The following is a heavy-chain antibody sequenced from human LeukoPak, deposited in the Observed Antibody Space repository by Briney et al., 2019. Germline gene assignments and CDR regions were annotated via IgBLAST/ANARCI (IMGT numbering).Heavy chain of an antibody. J-gene: IGHJ4*02. CDR2: IYPRDGST. Sequence: ASVKVSCKASGNTFTSNYIHWVRQAPGQGLEWMGMIYPRDGSTSYAQKFQGRVTVTRDTSTSTVHMELSGLRSEDTAVYYCARDQEGFDYWGQGTLVTVSS. CDR1: GNTFTSNY. CDR3: ARDQEGFDY. V-gene: IGHV1-46*01.